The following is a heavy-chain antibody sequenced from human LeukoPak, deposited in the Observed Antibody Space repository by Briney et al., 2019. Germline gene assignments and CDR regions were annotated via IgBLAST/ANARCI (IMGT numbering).Heavy chain of an antibody. V-gene: IGHV2-5*01. CDR1: GFSLRTTGVD. CDR2: IYWNDDK. J-gene: IGHJ4*02. Sequence: ESPPTLVKPTQTLTLTCAFSGFSLRTTGVDVGWIRQPPGKALEWLALIYWNDDKRYSPSLKRRLTITKDTSKNQVVLTMTNMDPVDTATYYCTHMVTDRLLDYWGQGTLVTVSS. CDR3: THMVTDRLLDY. D-gene: IGHD2-21*02.